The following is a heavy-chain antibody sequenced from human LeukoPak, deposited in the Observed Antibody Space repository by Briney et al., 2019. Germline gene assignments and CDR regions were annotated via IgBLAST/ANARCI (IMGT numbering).Heavy chain of an antibody. V-gene: IGHV3-23*01. J-gene: IGHJ1*01. D-gene: IGHD3-3*01. CDR3: TRDPLWEWLSTGRYFQH. CDR1: GFTFSSYA. Sequence: PGGSLRLSCAASGFTFSSYAMSWVRQAPGKGLEWVSAISGSGGSTYYADSVKGRFTISRDNSKNTLYLQMNSLRAEDTAVYYCTRDPLWEWLSTGRYFQHWGQGTLVTVSS. CDR2: ISGSGGST.